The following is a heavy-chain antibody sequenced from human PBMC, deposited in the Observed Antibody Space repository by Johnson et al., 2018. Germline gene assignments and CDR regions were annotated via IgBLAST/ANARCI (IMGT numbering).Heavy chain of an antibody. CDR2: ISYDGSNK. D-gene: IGHD6-13*01. CDR3: ATDSGAECSSCQKVAFDS. V-gene: IGHV3-30-3*01. Sequence: VQLLESGGGVVQPGRSLRLSCAASGFTFSSYAMHWVRQAPGKGLEWVAVISYDGSNKYYAGSVKGRFTISRDNSKNPLYLQMNSLRDEDTAVYYCATDSGAECSSCQKVAFDSWGQGTMVTFAS. CDR1: GFTFSSYA. J-gene: IGHJ3*02.